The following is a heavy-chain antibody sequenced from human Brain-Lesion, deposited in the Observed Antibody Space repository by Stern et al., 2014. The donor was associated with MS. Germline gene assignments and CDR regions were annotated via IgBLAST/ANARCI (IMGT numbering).Heavy chain of an antibody. CDR1: GGSISSGGYY. CDR3: ARGRVVPGFQYYATDV. V-gene: IGHV4-61*02. Sequence: VQLVQSGPGLVKPSQTLSLSCTVSGGSISSGGYYWSWIRQPAGKGLEWIGRIFNSGSTSSNPSLKSRFTISIDTSKNQFSLRLNSMTAADTAVYYCARGRVVPGFQYYATDVWGQGTTVIVSS. J-gene: IGHJ6*02. CDR2: IFNSGST. D-gene: IGHD2-2*01.